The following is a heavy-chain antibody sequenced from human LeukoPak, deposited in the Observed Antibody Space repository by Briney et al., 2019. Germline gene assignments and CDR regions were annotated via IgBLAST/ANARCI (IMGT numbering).Heavy chain of an antibody. CDR2: ISYDGINK. D-gene: IGHD3-22*01. CDR3: AKVFDTSGYYRWYFDL. J-gene: IGHJ2*01. CDR1: GFTFSTYG. Sequence: HPGGSLRLSCAASGFTFSTYGMHWVRQAPGKGLEWVAVISYDGINKYYADSMKGRFTISRDNSKNTLSLQMNSLRAEDTAVYYCAKVFDTSGYYRWYFDLWGRGTLVTVSS. V-gene: IGHV3-30*18.